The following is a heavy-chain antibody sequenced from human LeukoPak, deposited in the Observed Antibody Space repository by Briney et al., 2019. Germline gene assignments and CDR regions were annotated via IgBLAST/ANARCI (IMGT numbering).Heavy chain of an antibody. D-gene: IGHD3-22*01. V-gene: IGHV4-31*03. CDR3: ARVQAYYYDSSGYFPFDY. CDR1: GGSISSGGYY. CDR2: IYYSGST. J-gene: IGHJ4*02. Sequence: SQTLSLTCTVSGGSISSGGYYWSWIRQHPGKGLEWIGYIYYSGSTYYNPSLKSRVTISVDTSKNQFSLKLSSVTAADTAVYYCARVQAYYYDSSGYFPFDYWGQGTLVTVSS.